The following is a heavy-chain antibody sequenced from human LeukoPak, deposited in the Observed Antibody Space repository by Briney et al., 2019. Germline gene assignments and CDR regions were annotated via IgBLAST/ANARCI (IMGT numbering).Heavy chain of an antibody. D-gene: IGHD6-25*01. V-gene: IGHV3-30*02. CDR1: GFTFSNNG. J-gene: IGHJ4*02. Sequence: GGSLRLSCAASGFTFSNNGMHWVRQAPGKGLEWVAFIRYDGSKKSYADFVKGRFTISRDNSKNTLYLQMNSLRAEDTAAYYCAKDPTMSRLYYFEYWGQGSLVTVSS. CDR2: IRYDGSKK. CDR3: AKDPTMSRLYYFEY.